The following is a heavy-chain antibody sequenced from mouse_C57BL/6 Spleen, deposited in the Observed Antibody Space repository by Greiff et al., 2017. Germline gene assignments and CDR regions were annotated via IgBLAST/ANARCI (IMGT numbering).Heavy chain of an antibody. Sequence: VHLVESGPGLVQPSQSLSITCTVSGFSLTSYGVHWVRQSPGKGLEWLGVIWSGGSTDYNAAFISRLSISKDNSKSQVFFKMNSLQADDTAIYYCARNHDYDGFFDYWGQGTTLTVSS. CDR2: IWSGGST. D-gene: IGHD2-4*01. CDR1: GFSLTSYG. V-gene: IGHV2-2*01. CDR3: ARNHDYDGFFDY. J-gene: IGHJ2*01.